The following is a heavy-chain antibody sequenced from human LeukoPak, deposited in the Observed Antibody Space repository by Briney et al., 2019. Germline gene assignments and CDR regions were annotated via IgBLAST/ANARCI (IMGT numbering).Heavy chain of an antibody. D-gene: IGHD5-24*01. CDR2: ISSNGGST. V-gene: IGHV3-64D*09. CDR3: ATNRGWASGDAFDI. J-gene: IGHJ3*02. Sequence: GGSLRLSCSASGFTFSSYAMHWVRQAPGKGLEYVSAISSNGGSTYYADSVKGRFTISRDNSKNTLYLQMSSLRAEDMAVYYCATNRGWASGDAFDIWGQGTMVTVSS. CDR1: GFTFSSYA.